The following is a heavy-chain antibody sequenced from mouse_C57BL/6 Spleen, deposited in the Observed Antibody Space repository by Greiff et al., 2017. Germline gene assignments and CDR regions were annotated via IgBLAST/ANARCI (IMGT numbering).Heavy chain of an antibody. D-gene: IGHD3-1*01. V-gene: IGHV1-85*01. J-gene: IGHJ4*01. CDR3: ARRGYPYAMDY. CDR1: GYTFTSYD. CDR2: IYPRDGST. Sequence: VQGVESGPELVKPGASVKLSCKASGYTFTSYDINWVKQRPGQGLEWIGWIYPRDGSTKYNEKFKGKATLTVDTSSSTAYMELHSLTSEDSAVYFCARRGYPYAMDYWGQGTSVTVSS.